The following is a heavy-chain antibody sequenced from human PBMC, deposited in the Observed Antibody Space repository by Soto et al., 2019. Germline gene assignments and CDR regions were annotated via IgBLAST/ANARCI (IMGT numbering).Heavy chain of an antibody. D-gene: IGHD6-13*01. Sequence: GGSLRLSCAASGFTFSSYAMHWVRQAPGKGLEWVAVISYDGSNKYYADSVKGRFTISRDNSKNTLYLQMNSLRAEDTAVYYYSRDWSSSWSGYYYYGMDVWGQGTTVTVSS. CDR3: SRDWSSSWSGYYYYGMDV. CDR1: GFTFSSYA. CDR2: ISYDGSNK. V-gene: IGHV3-30-3*01. J-gene: IGHJ6*02.